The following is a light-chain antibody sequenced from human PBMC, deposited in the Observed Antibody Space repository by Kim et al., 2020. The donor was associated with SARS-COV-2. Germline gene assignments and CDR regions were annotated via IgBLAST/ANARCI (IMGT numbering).Light chain of an antibody. CDR3: SSFVGTHTVV. CDR1: SSDVGGYTY. CDR2: EVY. J-gene: IGLJ2*01. Sequence: GQSVNISRTGTSSDVGGYTYVYWYQQHPGKGPKLMMFEVYKRPSGVPDRFSASKSGNTASLTISGLQAEDEADYYCSSFVGTHTVVFGGGTQLTVL. V-gene: IGLV2-11*03.